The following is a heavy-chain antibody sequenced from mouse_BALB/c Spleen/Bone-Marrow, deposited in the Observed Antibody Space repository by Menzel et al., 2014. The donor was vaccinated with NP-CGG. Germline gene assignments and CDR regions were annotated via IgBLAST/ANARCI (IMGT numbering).Heavy chain of an antibody. CDR3: ASYRYGWYFDV. CDR1: GFNIKDTY. V-gene: IGHV14-3*02. Sequence: EVQLQQSGAELVKPGASVKLSCTASGFNIKDTYLHWVKQRPEQGLDWIGRIDPAIFTKYDPKFQGKATITADTSSDTAYLHLSSLTSEDTAVYYCASYRYGWYFDVWGAGTTVTVSS. CDR2: IDPAIFT. J-gene: IGHJ1*01. D-gene: IGHD2-14*01.